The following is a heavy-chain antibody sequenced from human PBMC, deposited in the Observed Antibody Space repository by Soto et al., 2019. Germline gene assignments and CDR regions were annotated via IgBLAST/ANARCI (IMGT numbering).Heavy chain of an antibody. Sequence: QITLKESGPTLVKPTQTLTLTCTFSGFSLSTSATSVGWIRQPPGKALEWLALIYWDDDKRYSPSLKSRLAITKDTSKNQVVLTMTNMDPVDTATYYWILLQFSASYSDFWGQGTLVTVSS. CDR1: GFSLSTSATS. CDR2: IYWDDDK. D-gene: IGHD1-26*01. J-gene: IGHJ4*02. CDR3: ILLQFSASYSDF. V-gene: IGHV2-5*02.